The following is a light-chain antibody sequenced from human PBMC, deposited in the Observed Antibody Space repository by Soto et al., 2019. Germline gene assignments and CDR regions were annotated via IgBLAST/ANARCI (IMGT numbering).Light chain of an antibody. V-gene: IGKV3-11*01. CDR2: DAS. Sequence: EIVLTQSPATLSLSPGERATLSCRASQSVSSYLAWYQQKPGQAPRLLIYDASNRATGIPARFSGSGSGTDFTLTISSLEPEDFAVYYXQXXSNWPITFXQGTRLEIK. CDR3: QXXSNWPIT. CDR1: QSVSSY. J-gene: IGKJ5*01.